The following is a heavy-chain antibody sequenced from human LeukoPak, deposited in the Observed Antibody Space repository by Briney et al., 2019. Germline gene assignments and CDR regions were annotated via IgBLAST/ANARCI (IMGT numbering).Heavy chain of an antibody. V-gene: IGHV4-39*01. CDR3: ARLFLYESRGYRGGAIEI. D-gene: IGHD3-22*01. CDR2: IYYSGST. CDR1: GGSISSSSYY. Sequence: SETLSLTCTVSGGSISSSSYYWGWVRQPPGKGLEWIGSIYYSGSTYYNPSLKSRVTISVNTSKNQFSLKLSSVTAADTAVYYCARLFLYESRGYRGGAIEIWGEGTMVTVSS. J-gene: IGHJ3*02.